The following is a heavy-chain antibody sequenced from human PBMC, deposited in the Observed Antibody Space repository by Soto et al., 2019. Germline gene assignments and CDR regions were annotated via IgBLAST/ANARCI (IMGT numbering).Heavy chain of an antibody. V-gene: IGHV3-11*01. D-gene: IGHD1-26*01. CDR1: GFTFSDYY. J-gene: IGHJ6*02. CDR2: ISSSGSTI. CDR3: ARETNGFMGAIAPAGYYYYGMDV. Sequence: QVQLVESGGGLVKPGGSLRLSCAASGFTFSDYYMSWIRQAPGKGLEWASYISSSGSTIYYADSVKGRFTISRDNAKNSLYLQMNSLRAEDTAVYYCARETNGFMGAIAPAGYYYYGMDVWGQGTTVTVSS.